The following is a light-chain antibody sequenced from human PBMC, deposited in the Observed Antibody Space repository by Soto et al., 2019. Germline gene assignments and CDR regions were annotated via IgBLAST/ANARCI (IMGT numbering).Light chain of an antibody. CDR3: QQYNLWPPWT. CDR1: QSVSTN. Sequence: EKVMTQSPGTLSVSAGDRATLSCRASQSVSTNLAWYQQKPGQAPRLLIYGVSTRATGIPARFSGSGSGTEFTLTISSLQSEDVAVYYCQQYNLWPPWTFGQGTKVDIK. J-gene: IGKJ1*01. V-gene: IGKV3-15*01. CDR2: GVS.